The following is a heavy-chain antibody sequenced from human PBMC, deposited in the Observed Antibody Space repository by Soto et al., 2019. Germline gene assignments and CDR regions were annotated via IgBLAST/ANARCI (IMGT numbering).Heavy chain of an antibody. CDR1: GFTFNSYA. J-gene: IGHJ4*01. D-gene: IGHD2-2*01. V-gene: IGHV3-23*01. CDR2: IGTDGNT. CDR3: VRKYPGTRPFDY. Sequence: GGSLRLSCAASGFTFNSYAMNWVRQAPGKGLAWVSAIGTDGNTYYANSVKGRFTISRDNSRTTLYLQMNSLRVEDTALYYCVRKYPGTRPFDYWGQGTLVTVS.